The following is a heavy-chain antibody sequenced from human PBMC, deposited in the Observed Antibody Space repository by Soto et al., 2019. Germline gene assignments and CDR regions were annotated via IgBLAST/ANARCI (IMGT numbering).Heavy chain of an antibody. J-gene: IGHJ6*02. D-gene: IGHD3-3*01. CDR1: GYTFTSYY. V-gene: IGHV1-46*01. Sequence: GASVKVSCKASGYTFTSYYMHWVRQAPGQGLEWMGIINPSGGSTSYAQKFQGRVTMTRDTSTSTVYMELSSLRSEDTAVYYCATTIFGVVIDYYYGMDGWGQGTTVNVSS. CDR2: INPSGGST. CDR3: ATTIFGVVIDYYYGMDG.